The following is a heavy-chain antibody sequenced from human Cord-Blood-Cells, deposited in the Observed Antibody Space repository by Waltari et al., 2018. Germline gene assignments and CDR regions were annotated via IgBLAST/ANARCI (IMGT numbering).Heavy chain of an antibody. CDR2: MNPNSGNT. V-gene: IGHV1-8*03. Sequence: QVQLVQSGHEVKKSGASVKVSFKSSGYTLTSYDPHWVRQATGQGLEWMGGMNPNSGNTGYAQKFQGRVTITRNTSISTAYMELSSLRSEDTAVYYCARVEVRATYNWFDPWGQGTLVTVSS. CDR1: GYTLTSYD. J-gene: IGHJ5*02. CDR3: ARVEVRATYNWFDP. D-gene: IGHD2-15*01.